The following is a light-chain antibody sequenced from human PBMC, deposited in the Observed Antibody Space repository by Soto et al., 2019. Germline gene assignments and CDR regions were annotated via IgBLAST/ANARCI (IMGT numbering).Light chain of an antibody. CDR1: TGTVTTGHY. V-gene: IGLV7-46*01. CDR2: DTD. CDR3: SLSYSGLRV. J-gene: IGLJ3*02. Sequence: QAVVTQEPSLTVSPGGTGTLTCGSSTGTVTTGHYPYWFQQKPGQAPRTLIYDTDNRHSWTPARFSGSLLGGKPALTLSGAQPEDEADYYCSLSYSGLRVFGGGTQLTVL.